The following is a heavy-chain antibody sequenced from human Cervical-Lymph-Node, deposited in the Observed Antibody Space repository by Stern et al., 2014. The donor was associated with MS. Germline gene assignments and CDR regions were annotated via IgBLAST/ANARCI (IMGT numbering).Heavy chain of an antibody. Sequence: VQLVESGGGLVKPGGSLRLSCAASGFTFSDYYMSWIRQAPGKGLEWVSYISGSVSTIYYADSVKGRFTISRDNAKNSLYLQMNSLRAEDTAVYYCARDTASTTDYFDYWGQGTLVTVSS. CDR1: GFTFSDYY. CDR2: ISGSVSTI. D-gene: IGHD4-11*01. J-gene: IGHJ4*02. CDR3: ARDTASTTDYFDY. V-gene: IGHV3-11*01.